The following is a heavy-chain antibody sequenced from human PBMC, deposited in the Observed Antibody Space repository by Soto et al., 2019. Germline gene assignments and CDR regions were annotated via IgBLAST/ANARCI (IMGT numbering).Heavy chain of an antibody. D-gene: IGHD6-19*01. CDR3: ARGMTVAANWFDS. J-gene: IGHJ5*01. CDR1: GFTFTRFW. V-gene: IGHV3-7*02. Sequence: EVQLVESGGGLVQPGGSLRLSCAASGFTFTRFWMIWVRQAPGKGPEWVANIKQDGGEKYYVDSVKGRFTISRDNADNSLILQMSSLRAEDTAVYYCARGMTVAANWFDSWGQGTLVTVSS. CDR2: IKQDGGEK.